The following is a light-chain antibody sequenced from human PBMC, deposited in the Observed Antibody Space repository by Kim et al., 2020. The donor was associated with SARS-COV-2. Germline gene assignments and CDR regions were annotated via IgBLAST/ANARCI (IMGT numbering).Light chain of an antibody. Sequence: PGDRATLSCRASQSVTSTSVACYQQKPGQAPRLLIYGTSTRAAGIPGRFSGGGSGTEYTLTISRLEPEDFAIYYCQQFGSSRTWTFGQGTKVDIK. CDR2: GTS. CDR3: QQFGSSRTWT. V-gene: IGKV3-20*01. J-gene: IGKJ1*01. CDR1: QSVTSTS.